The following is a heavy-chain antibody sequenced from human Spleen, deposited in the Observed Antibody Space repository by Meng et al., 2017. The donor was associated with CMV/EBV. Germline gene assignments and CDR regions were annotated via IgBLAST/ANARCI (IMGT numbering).Heavy chain of an antibody. V-gene: IGHV1-2*02. CDR1: GYTFTGYY. Sequence: ASVKVSCKASGYTFTGYYMHWVRQAPGQGLEWMGWINPNSGGTNYAQKFQGRVTMTRDTSISTAYMELSRLRSDDTAVYYCAKESVAAAHAVGYYGMDVWGQGTTVTVSS. D-gene: IGHD2-2*01. CDR3: AKESVAAAHAVGYYGMDV. J-gene: IGHJ6*02. CDR2: INPNSGGT.